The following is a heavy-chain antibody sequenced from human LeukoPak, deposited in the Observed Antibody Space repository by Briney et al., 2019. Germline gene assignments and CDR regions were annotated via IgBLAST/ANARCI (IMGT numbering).Heavy chain of an antibody. Sequence: GESLRISCKGSGYSFTSYWISWVRQMPGKGLEWMGRIDPSDSYTNYSPSFQGRVTISADKSISTAYLQWSSLKASDTAMYYCARHTYYYDSSGYYPGYWGQGTLVTVSS. CDR3: ARHTYYYDSSGYYPGY. J-gene: IGHJ4*02. CDR2: IDPSDSYT. D-gene: IGHD3-22*01. V-gene: IGHV5-10-1*01. CDR1: GYSFTSYW.